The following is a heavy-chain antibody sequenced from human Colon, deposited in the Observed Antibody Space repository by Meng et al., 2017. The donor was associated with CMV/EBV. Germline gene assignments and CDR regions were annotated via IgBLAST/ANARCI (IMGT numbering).Heavy chain of an antibody. CDR3: ARDRDSGSYYWFDP. Sequence: ASVKVSCKASGYSFKTQAISWVRQAPGQGLEWLGWIYPYNGNTKYAPRLQDRITMTADTSTSTAYMELRSLRSDDTAVYYCARDRDSGSYYWFDPWGQGTLVTVSS. V-gene: IGHV1-18*01. J-gene: IGHJ5*02. CDR2: IYPYNGNT. CDR1: GYSFKTQA. D-gene: IGHD1-26*01.